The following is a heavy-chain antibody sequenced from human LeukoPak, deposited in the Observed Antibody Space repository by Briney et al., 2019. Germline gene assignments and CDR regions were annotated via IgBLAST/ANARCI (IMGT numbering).Heavy chain of an antibody. CDR1: GFTFSSYS. CDR2: ISSSSSYI. Sequence: GGSLRLSCAASGFTFSSYSKNWVRQAPRKGLECVSSISSSSSYIYYADSVKGRFTISRDNAKNSLYLQMNSLKAEDTAVYYCARAYSSGWYRYYYGMDVWGKGTTVTVSS. V-gene: IGHV3-21*01. CDR3: ARAYSSGWYRYYYGMDV. D-gene: IGHD6-19*01. J-gene: IGHJ6*04.